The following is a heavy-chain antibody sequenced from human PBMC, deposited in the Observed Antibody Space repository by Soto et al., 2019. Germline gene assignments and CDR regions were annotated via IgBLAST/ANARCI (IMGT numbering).Heavy chain of an antibody. V-gene: IGHV3-23*01. CDR2: ISGSAGNT. CDR1: GFTFNNYA. D-gene: IGHD6-19*01. CDR3: AKSLPSQDNSGWHVWYWYFEL. Sequence: EVQLLESGGGLVQPGGSLSLSCAASGFTFNNYAMSWVRQAPGKGLEWVSSISGSAGNTYYADSVKGRFTISRDNSKNTLFLQMNSLRAEDTAVYYCAKSLPSQDNSGWHVWYWYFELWCRGTLVTVSS. J-gene: IGHJ2*01.